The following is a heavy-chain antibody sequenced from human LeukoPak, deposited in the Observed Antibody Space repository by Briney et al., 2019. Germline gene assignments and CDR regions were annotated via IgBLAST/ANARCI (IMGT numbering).Heavy chain of an antibody. CDR1: GGSITSSNW. V-gene: IGHV4-4*02. J-gene: IGHJ4*02. D-gene: IGHD3-10*01. Sequence: SETLSLTCAVSGGSITSSNWWSWVRQPPGKGREWIGEIYHGGSTNYNPSLKSRVAMSVDRSRNQFSLQLSSVTAADTAVYYCAKGEDHGSGTVHFASWGQGTLVTVSS. CDR3: AKGEDHGSGTVHFAS. CDR2: IYHGGST.